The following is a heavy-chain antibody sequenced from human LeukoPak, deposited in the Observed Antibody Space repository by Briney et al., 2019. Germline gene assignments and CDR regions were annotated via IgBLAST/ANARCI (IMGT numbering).Heavy chain of an antibody. J-gene: IGHJ4*02. CDR2: IYYTGTT. CDR3: TSTYYYDSSGYQVISY. D-gene: IGHD3-22*01. Sequence: SETLSLTCTVSGGSISRSTYYWGWIRQPPGKGLEWIGSIYYTGTTYYSPSLKSRVTVFLDKSKNQFSLKLSSVTAADTAVYYCTSTYYYDSSGYQVISYWGQGTLVTVSS. V-gene: IGHV4-39*01. CDR1: GGSISRSTYY.